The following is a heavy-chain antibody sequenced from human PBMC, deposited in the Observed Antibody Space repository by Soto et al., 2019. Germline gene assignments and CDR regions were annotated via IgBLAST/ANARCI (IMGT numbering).Heavy chain of an antibody. D-gene: IGHD1-7*01. V-gene: IGHV4-34*01. CDR2: TNHSGST. CDR1: GGSFSGYY. CDR3: ARGPKEVITGTRFRWFDP. Sequence: QVQLQQWGAGLLKPSETLSLTCAVYGGSFSGYYWSWIRQPPGKGLEWIGETNHSGSTNYNPSLKLRVTISLDTSQNQCALKLSSVTATDTAVYYCARGPKEVITGTRFRWFDPWGQGTQVTVSS. J-gene: IGHJ5*02.